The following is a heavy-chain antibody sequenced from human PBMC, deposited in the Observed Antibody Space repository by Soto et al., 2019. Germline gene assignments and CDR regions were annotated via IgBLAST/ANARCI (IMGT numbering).Heavy chain of an antibody. J-gene: IGHJ5*02. Sequence: QVQLQESGPGLVKPSQTLSLTCTVSGGSISSGGYYWSWIRQHPGKGLEWIGYIYYSGSTYYNPSLKSRFTISVDPSKNQFSLKLSSVTAADTAVYYCARLPHVGRNWFDPWGQGTLVTVSS. CDR1: GGSISSGGYY. CDR3: ARLPHVGRNWFDP. V-gene: IGHV4-31*03. CDR2: IYYSGST. D-gene: IGHD3-10*01.